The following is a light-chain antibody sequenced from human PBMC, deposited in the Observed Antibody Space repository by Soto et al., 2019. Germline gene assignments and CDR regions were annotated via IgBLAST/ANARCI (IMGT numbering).Light chain of an antibody. CDR2: DVS. J-gene: IGKJ1*01. CDR1: QSVSGW. Sequence: DIQMTQFPSTLSASIGDTITITCRASQSVSGWLAWYQQKPGKAPKLLIYDVSSLKRGVPSRFSGSGSGTEFTLTIVSLQADDFATYYCQQYESYSATLGQGTKVDIK. V-gene: IGKV1-5*01. CDR3: QQYESYSAT.